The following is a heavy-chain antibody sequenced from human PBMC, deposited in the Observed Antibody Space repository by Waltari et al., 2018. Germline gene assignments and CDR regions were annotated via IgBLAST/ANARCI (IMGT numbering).Heavy chain of an antibody. D-gene: IGHD2-21*01. CDR3: ARGTRASRASYWLDP. V-gene: IGHV1-8*01. J-gene: IGHJ5*02. CDR2: LNPDSGKT. Sequence: QVLLVQSGPEVKKPGASVKVSCKASGYTFTNYDINWVRQATGQGLEWMGQATGHGLEWMGWLNPDSGKTGFAQNFQGRVIITRDTSIATVYMELSDLRSEDTAVYYCARGTRASRASYWLDPWGQGTLVTVSS. CDR1: GYTFTNYD.